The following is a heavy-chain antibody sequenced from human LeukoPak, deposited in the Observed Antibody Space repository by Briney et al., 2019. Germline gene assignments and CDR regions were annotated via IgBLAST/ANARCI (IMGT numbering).Heavy chain of an antibody. Sequence: ATVTVSCKASGYTFTSYYMHWVRQAPGQGLGWMGIINPSGGSTSYAQKFQGRVTMTRDTSTSTVYMELSSLRSEDTAVYYCARGAVVPADNYGMDVWGQGTTVTVSS. CDR3: ARGAVVPADNYGMDV. V-gene: IGHV1-46*01. CDR2: INPSGGST. CDR1: GYTFTSYY. D-gene: IGHD2-2*01. J-gene: IGHJ6*02.